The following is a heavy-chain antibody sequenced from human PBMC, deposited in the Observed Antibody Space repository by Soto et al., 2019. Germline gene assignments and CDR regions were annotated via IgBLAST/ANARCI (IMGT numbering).Heavy chain of an antibody. CDR1: GFTFCSYA. J-gene: IGHJ3*02. D-gene: IGHD6-6*01. Sequence: SLRLSCAACGFTFCSYAIAWVFQAPGKGLEYVSVISSNGGSTYYAGSVKGRFTICRDNSKNTLYLQMSSLRAQDTAVYYCVKDLEYSNQHDAFDIWGQGTIVTVSS. CDR3: VKDLEYSNQHDAFDI. V-gene: IGHV3-64D*08. CDR2: ISSNGGST.